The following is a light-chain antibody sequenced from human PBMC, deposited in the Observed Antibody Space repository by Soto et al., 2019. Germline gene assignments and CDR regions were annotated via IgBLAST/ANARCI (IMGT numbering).Light chain of an antibody. J-gene: IGLJ2*01. V-gene: IGLV2-14*03. CDR2: DVT. CDR3: SSFTSNSILV. CDR1: SSDVGAYNY. Sequence: QSALTQPASVSGSPGQSITISCTGTSSDVGAYNYVSWYQQHPGKAPKLMIYDVTDRPSGVSNRFSASKSGSTASLTISGLRAEDEADYYCSSFTSNSILVFGGVTQLTVL.